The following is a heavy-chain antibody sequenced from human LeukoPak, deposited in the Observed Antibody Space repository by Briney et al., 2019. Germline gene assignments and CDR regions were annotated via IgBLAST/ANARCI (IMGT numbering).Heavy chain of an antibody. Sequence: ASVKVSCKASGYTFTEYAMHWVRLAPGHGLEWMGLINADSGNTESSQRFQGRLSITWDTSATTAYMGLSSLTSEDTAVYYCARGGPNRSGWTLDYWGPGTLVTVSS. D-gene: IGHD6-19*01. CDR1: GYTFTEYA. V-gene: IGHV1-3*01. CDR3: ARGGPNRSGWTLDY. CDR2: INADSGNT. J-gene: IGHJ4*02.